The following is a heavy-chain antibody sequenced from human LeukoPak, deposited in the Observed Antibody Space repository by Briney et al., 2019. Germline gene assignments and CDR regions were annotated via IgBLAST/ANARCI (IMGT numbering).Heavy chain of an antibody. CDR3: AKDRNGSGSYSYYFDY. CDR2: ISYHGYTQ. CDR1: GFVFSNYG. V-gene: IGHV3-30*18. Sequence: GRSLRLSCAASGFVFSNYGMHWVRQAPGKGLEWVAAISYHGYTQYYADSVKGQFTISRDNSKNTLYLQMNSLTEEDTAVYYCAKDRNGSGSYSYYFDYWGQGTLVTVSS. D-gene: IGHD3-10*01. J-gene: IGHJ4*02.